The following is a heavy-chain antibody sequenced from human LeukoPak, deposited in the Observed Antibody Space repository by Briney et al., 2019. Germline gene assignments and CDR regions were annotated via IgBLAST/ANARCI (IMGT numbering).Heavy chain of an antibody. CDR1: GGSFSGYY. CDR3: ARGVGLWFGELTYDY. D-gene: IGHD3-10*01. J-gene: IGHJ4*02. V-gene: IGHV4-34*01. Sequence: PSETLTLTCAVYGGSFSGYYWSWIRQPPGKGLEWIGEINHSGSTNYNPSLKSRVTISVDTSKNQFSLKLSSVTAADTAVYYCARGVGLWFGELTYDYWGQGTLVTVSS. CDR2: INHSGST.